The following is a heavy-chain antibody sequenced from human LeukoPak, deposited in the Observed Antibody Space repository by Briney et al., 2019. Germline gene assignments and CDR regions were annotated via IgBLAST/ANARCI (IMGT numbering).Heavy chain of an antibody. CDR3: TRGAVVRHYYYGMDV. J-gene: IGHJ6*02. CDR2: IRSKAYGGTT. Sequence: GALRLSCTASGFTFGDYAMSWVRQAPGKGLEWVGFIRSKAYGGTTEYAASAKGRFAISRDDSKSIAYLQMNSLKTEDTAVYYCTRGAVVRHYYYGMDVWGQGTTVTVSS. D-gene: IGHD2-15*01. CDR1: GFTFGDYA. V-gene: IGHV3-49*04.